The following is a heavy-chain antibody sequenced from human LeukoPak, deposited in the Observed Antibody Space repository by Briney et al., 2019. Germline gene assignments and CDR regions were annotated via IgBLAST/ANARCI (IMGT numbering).Heavy chain of an antibody. V-gene: IGHV4-59*12. D-gene: IGHD2-15*01. CDR2: IYYSGST. CDR3: ARGPVVVVAATHYFDS. Sequence: PSETLSLTCTVSGGSISSYYWSWIRQPPGKGLEWIGYIYYSGSTNYNPSLKGRVTVSVDTSRKHFSLKLTSVTAADTAVYYCARGPVVVVAATHYFDSWGQGTLVTVSS. J-gene: IGHJ4*02. CDR1: GGSISSYY.